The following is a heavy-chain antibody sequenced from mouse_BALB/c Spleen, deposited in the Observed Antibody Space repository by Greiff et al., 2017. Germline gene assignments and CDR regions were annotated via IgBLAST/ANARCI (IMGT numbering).Heavy chain of an antibody. CDR2: IWAGGST. D-gene: IGHD1-1*01. CDR3: ARDGGYYGSSYGY. V-gene: IGHV2-9*02. Sequence: VKLVESGPGLVAPSQSLSITCTVSGFSLTSYGVHWVRQPPGKGLEWLGVIWAGGSTNYNSALMSRLSISKDNSKSQVFLKMNSLQTDDTAMYYCARDGGYYGSSYGYWGQGTTLTVSS. CDR1: GFSLTSYG. J-gene: IGHJ2*01.